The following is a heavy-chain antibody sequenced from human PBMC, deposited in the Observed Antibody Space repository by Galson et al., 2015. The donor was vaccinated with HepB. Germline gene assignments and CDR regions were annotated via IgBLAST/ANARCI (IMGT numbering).Heavy chain of an antibody. Sequence: SLRLSCAASGFTFSGSAIHWVRQASGKGLEWLGRITSRANSYATAYAASLKGRFTISRDDSKNTAYLHMTSLKTEDSAVYYCLRLGDRSGYSSSWGQGTLVTVSS. J-gene: IGHJ4*02. V-gene: IGHV3-73*01. CDR1: GFTFSGSA. CDR2: ITSRANSYAT. D-gene: IGHD6-13*01. CDR3: LRLGDRSGYSSS.